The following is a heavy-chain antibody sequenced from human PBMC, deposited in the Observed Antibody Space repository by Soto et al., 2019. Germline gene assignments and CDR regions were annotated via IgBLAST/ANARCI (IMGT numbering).Heavy chain of an antibody. CDR2: IYYSGST. J-gene: IGHJ5*02. V-gene: IGHV4-4*02. D-gene: IGHD6-19*01. Sequence: PSETLSLTCAVSGGSISSSNWWSWVRQPPGKGLEWIGYIYYSGSTNYNPSLKSRVTISVDTSKNQFSLKLSSVTAADTAVYYCARHGSGWYEEALKNWFDPWGQGTLVTVSS. CDR1: GGSISSSNW. CDR3: ARHGSGWYEEALKNWFDP.